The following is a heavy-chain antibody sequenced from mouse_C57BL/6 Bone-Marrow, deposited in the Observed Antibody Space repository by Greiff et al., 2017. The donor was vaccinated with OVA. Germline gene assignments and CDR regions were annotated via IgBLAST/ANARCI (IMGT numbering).Heavy chain of an antibody. D-gene: IGHD2-3*01. CDR3: AKTGIYDGYYPFFDY. V-gene: IGHV5-2*01. CDR1: EYEFPSHD. J-gene: IGHJ2*01. Sequence: EVQVVESGGGLVQPGESLKLSCESNEYEFPSHDMSWVRKTPEKRLELVAAINSDGGSTYYPDTMERRFIISRDNTKKTLYLQMSSLRSEDTALYYCAKTGIYDGYYPFFDYWGQGTTLTVSS. CDR2: INSDGGST.